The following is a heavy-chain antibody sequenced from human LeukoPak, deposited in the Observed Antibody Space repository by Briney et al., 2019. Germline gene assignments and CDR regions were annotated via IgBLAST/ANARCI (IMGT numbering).Heavy chain of an antibody. V-gene: IGHV3-33*01. D-gene: IGHD3-16*01. CDR1: GFTFSSYG. J-gene: IGHJ3*02. CDR2: ILNDGSQE. CDR3: ARDDALGDNALDI. Sequence: RSLRLSCAASGFTFSSYGMHWVRQAPGKGLEWVAVILNDGSQEKYADSVKGRFTISRDNSKNTLFLQLNSLRAEDTAVYYCARDDALGDNALDIWGQGTMVTVSS.